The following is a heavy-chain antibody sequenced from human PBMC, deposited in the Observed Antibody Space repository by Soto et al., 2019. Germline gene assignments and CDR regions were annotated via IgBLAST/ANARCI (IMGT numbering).Heavy chain of an antibody. CDR3: ARELAAGTDAFDI. D-gene: IGHD6-13*01. J-gene: IGHJ3*02. CDR1: GFTVSSNY. Sequence: VGSLRLSCAASGFTVSSNYMSWVRQAPGKGLEWVSVIYSGGSTYYADSVKGRFTISRDNSKNTLYLQMNSLRAEDTAVYYCARELAAGTDAFDIWGQGTMVTVSS. CDR2: IYSGGST. V-gene: IGHV3-53*01.